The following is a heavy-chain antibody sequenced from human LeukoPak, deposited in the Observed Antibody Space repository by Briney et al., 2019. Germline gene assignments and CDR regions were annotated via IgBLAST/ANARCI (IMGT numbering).Heavy chain of an antibody. CDR1: GGSISRGGYY. CDR3: ARGAPNYYGSGSYYTPVFDY. Sequence: SETLSLTCTVSGGSISRGGYYWSWIRQHPGKGLEWIGYIYYSGSTYYNPSLKSRVTISVDTSKNQFSLKLSSVTAADTAVYYCARGAPNYYGSGSYYTPVFDYWGQGTLVTVSS. CDR2: IYYSGST. D-gene: IGHD3-10*01. V-gene: IGHV4-31*03. J-gene: IGHJ4*02.